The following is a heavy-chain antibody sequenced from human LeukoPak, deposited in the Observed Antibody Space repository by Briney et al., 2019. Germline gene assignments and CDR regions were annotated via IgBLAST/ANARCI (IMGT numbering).Heavy chain of an antibody. J-gene: IGHJ5*02. CDR3: ARLGRKIVRGVSLKRSGTHWFDP. Sequence: GESLKISCKGDGYTFTNYWIVWVRQMPGKGLEWMGVIYYDDSETQYNPSFQGQVTISVDESISTVYLQWSALEASDSAIYYCARLGRKIVRGVSLKRSGTHWFDPWGQGTLVTVSS. D-gene: IGHD3-10*01. CDR2: IYYDDSET. V-gene: IGHV5-51*01. CDR1: GYTFTNYW.